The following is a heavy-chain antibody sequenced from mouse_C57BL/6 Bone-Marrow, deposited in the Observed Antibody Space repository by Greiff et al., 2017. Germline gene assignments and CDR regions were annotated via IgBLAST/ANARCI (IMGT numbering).Heavy chain of an antibody. CDR2: IYPGGGYT. D-gene: IGHD2-1*01. CDR1: GYTFTNYW. J-gene: IGHJ3*01. Sequence: VKLMESGAELVRPGTSVKMSCKASGYTFTNYWIGWAKQRPGHGLEWIGDIYPGGGYTNYNEKFKGKATLTADKSSSTAYMQFSSLTSEDSAIYYCARGGGKSPFAYWGQGTLVTVSA. CDR3: ARGGGKSPFAY. V-gene: IGHV1-63*01.